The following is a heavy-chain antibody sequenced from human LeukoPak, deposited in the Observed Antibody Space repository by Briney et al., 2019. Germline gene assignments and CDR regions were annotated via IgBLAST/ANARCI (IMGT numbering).Heavy chain of an antibody. D-gene: IGHD3-10*01. Sequence: ASVKVSCKASGYTFTGYYMHWVRQAPGQGLEWMGWINPNSGGTNYAQKFQGWVTMTRDTSISTAYMELSRLRSDDTAVYYCARDPDYMVRGVIHYGMDVWGQGTTVTVSS. CDR1: GYTFTGYY. V-gene: IGHV1-2*04. CDR2: INPNSGGT. CDR3: ARDPDYMVRGVIHYGMDV. J-gene: IGHJ6*02.